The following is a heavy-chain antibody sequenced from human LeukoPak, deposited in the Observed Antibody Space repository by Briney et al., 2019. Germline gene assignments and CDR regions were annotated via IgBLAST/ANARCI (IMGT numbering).Heavy chain of an antibody. Sequence: GGSLRLSCAASAFTFSSYSMNWVRQAPGKGLEWVSSISSSSSYIYYADSVKGRFTISRDNAKNSLYLQMNSLRAEDTAVYYCARAGITMIQYWGQGTLVTVSS. V-gene: IGHV3-21*01. CDR1: AFTFSSYS. CDR2: ISSSSSYI. J-gene: IGHJ4*02. D-gene: IGHD3-22*01. CDR3: ARAGITMIQY.